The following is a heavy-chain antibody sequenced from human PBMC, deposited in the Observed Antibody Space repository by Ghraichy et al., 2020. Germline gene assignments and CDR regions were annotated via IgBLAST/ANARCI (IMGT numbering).Heavy chain of an antibody. Sequence: GESLNISCAASGFTFSSYWMSWVRQAPGKGLEWVANIKQDGSEKYYVDSVKGRFTISRDNAKNSLYLQMNSLRAEDTAVYYCARDGGYSYGWSVDYWGQGTLVTVSS. CDR1: GFTFSSYW. V-gene: IGHV3-7*03. D-gene: IGHD5-18*01. CDR2: IKQDGSEK. J-gene: IGHJ4*02. CDR3: ARDGGYSYGWSVDY.